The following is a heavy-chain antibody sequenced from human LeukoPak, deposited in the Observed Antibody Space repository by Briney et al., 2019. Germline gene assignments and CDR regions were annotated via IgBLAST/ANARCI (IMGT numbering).Heavy chain of an antibody. J-gene: IGHJ3*02. CDR3: ARSYGSGSSQWGAFDI. V-gene: IGHV4-39*01. CDR1: GGSISSRSYY. D-gene: IGHD3-10*01. Sequence: SETLSLTCTVSGGSISSRSYYWGWIRQPPGKGLEWIGSIYHSGSTYYNPSLKSRVTISVDTSKNQFSLKLRSVTAADTAVYYCARSYGSGSSQWGAFDIWGQGTMVTVSS. CDR2: IYHSGST.